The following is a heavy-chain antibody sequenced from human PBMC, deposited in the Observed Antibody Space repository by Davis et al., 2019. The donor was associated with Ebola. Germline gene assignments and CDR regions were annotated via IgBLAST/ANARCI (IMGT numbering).Heavy chain of an antibody. J-gene: IGHJ4*02. D-gene: IGHD3-22*01. CDR1: GFTFSSYA. Sequence: PGGSLRLSCSASGFTFSSYAMHWVRQAPGKVLEWVSTITGSGYNAYYADSVKGRFTISRDNSKNMVYLQMNSLRSDDTAVYYCARADPVGNYYDRSGYADYWGQGTLVTVSS. CDR2: ITGSGYNA. V-gene: IGHV3-23*01. CDR3: ARADPVGNYYDRSGYADY.